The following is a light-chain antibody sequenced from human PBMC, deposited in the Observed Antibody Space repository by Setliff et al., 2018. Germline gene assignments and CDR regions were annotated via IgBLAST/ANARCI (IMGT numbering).Light chain of an antibody. CDR1: SSNIGNNY. J-gene: IGLJ1*01. V-gene: IGLV1-51*01. CDR2: DNN. CDR3: GTWDSSLSRV. Sequence: VLTQPPSVSAAPGQKVTISCSGSSSNIGNNYVSWYQQLPGTAPKLLIYDNNKRPSGIPDRFSGSKSGTSATLGITGLQTGDEADYYCGTWDSSLSRVFGTGTKGTVL.